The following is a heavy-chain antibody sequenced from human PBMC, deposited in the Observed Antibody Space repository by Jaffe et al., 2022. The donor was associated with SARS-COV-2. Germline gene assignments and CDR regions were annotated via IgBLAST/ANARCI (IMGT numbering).Heavy chain of an antibody. CDR1: GYTFTTYT. Sequence: QVQLVQSGSELKKPGASVKVSCKASGYTFTTYTMNWVRQAPGQGLEWMGWINTNTGNPTYAQGFTGRFAFSLDNSVNTAYLQISSLKAEDTAVYYCARADSSRWSFPTDYWGQGTLVTVSS. J-gene: IGHJ4*02. CDR2: INTNTGNP. D-gene: IGHD6-13*01. V-gene: IGHV7-4-1*02. CDR3: ARADSSRWSFPTDY.